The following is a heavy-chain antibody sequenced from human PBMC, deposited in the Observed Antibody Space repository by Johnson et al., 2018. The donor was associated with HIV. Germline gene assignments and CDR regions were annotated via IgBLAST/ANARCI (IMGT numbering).Heavy chain of an antibody. J-gene: IGHJ3*02. CDR3: ASGDYVAAFDI. CDR1: GFTVSSNY. D-gene: IGHD4-17*01. Sequence: EVQLVESGGGLVQPGGSLRLSCAASGFTVSSNYMSWVRQAPGKGLEWVSIIYSGGNTYYADSVKGRFTISRDNSKNTLYLQMNSLRAEDTAVYYCASGDYVAAFDIWGQGTMVTVSS. CDR2: IYSGGNT. V-gene: IGHV3-66*01.